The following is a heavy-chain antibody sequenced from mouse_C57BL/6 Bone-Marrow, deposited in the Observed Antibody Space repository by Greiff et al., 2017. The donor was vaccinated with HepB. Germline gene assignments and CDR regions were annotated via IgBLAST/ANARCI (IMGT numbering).Heavy chain of an antibody. J-gene: IGHJ4*01. CDR1: EYEFPSHD. CDR3: ARKGTYSSGYCYAMDY. CDR2: INSDGGST. Sequence: VKLMESGGGLVQPGESLKLSCESNEYEFPSHDMSWVRKTPEKRLELVAAINSDGGSTYYPDTMERRFIISRNNTKKTLYLQMSSLRSEDTALYYCARKGTYSSGYCYAMDYWGQGTSVTVSS. D-gene: IGHD3-2*02. V-gene: IGHV5-2*01.